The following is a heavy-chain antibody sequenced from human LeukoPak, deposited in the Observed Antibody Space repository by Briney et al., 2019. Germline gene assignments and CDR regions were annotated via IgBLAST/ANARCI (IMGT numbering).Heavy chain of an antibody. CDR1: GITISSYW. D-gene: IGHD2-8*01. CDR2: IKQDGSVK. CDR3: TRAVSGTFDI. J-gene: IGHJ3*02. Sequence: PGGSLRLSCAASGITISSYWMSWVRQAPGKGLEWVANIKQDGSVKYYVDSVKGRFTISRDNAKNSLYPQMNSLRADDTAVYYCTRAVSGTFDIWGQGTMVTVSS. V-gene: IGHV3-7*05.